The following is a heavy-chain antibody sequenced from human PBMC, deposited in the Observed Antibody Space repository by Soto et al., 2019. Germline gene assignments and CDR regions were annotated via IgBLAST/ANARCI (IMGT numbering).Heavy chain of an antibody. D-gene: IGHD2-2*01. J-gene: IGHJ6*02. Sequence: ASVKVSCKAPGYTFTSYYMHWVRQAPGQGLEWMGIINPSGGSTSYAQKFQGRVTMTRDTSTSTVYMELSSLRSEDTAVYYCARDRCSSTSCDTYGMDVWGQGTTVTVSS. CDR3: ARDRCSSTSCDTYGMDV. CDR2: INPSGGST. V-gene: IGHV1-46*01. CDR1: GYTFTSYY.